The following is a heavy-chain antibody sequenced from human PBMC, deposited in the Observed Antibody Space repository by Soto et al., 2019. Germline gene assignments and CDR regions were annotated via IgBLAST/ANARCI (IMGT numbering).Heavy chain of an antibody. Sequence: ASETLSLTCGVYGGSFSAYYWSWIRQPPGKGLEWIGEINHSGGTSYNPSLKSRVTISVDTSKSQFSLKLTSVTAADRAVYYCARGSVDTVDSSGFYEYCGQGTPVTVSS. V-gene: IGHV4-34*01. CDR1: GGSFSAYY. D-gene: IGHD3-22*01. J-gene: IGHJ4*02. CDR2: INHSGGT. CDR3: ARGSVDTVDSSGFYEY.